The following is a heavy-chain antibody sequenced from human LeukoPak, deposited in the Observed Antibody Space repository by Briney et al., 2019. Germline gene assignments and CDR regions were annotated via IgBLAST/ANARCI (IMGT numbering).Heavy chain of an antibody. D-gene: IGHD6-19*01. CDR2: ISGSGAST. CDR3: AAQWLVLGAFDI. CDR1: GFTFSSYA. V-gene: IGHV3-23*01. Sequence: GGSLRLSCTDSGFTFSSYAMSWVRQAPGKGLEWVSAISGSGASTYYADSVKGRFTISRDNPKNTLYLQMNSLRAEDTAVYYCAAQWLVLGAFDIWGQGTMVTVSS. J-gene: IGHJ3*02.